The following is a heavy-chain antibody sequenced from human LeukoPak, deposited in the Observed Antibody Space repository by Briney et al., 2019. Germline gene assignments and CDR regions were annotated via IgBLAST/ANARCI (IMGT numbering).Heavy chain of an antibody. CDR2: IYYSEST. Sequence: SETLSLTCTVSGGSISSYLWSWIRQTPGKGLEWVGYIYYSESTNYHHSLKSPLTISVDTSKNQFSLKLSSVTAADTAVYYCARGGYYGSGNDFRFDPWGQGTLVTVSS. D-gene: IGHD3-10*01. CDR3: ARGGYYGSGNDFRFDP. CDR1: GGSISSYL. J-gene: IGHJ5*02. V-gene: IGHV4-59*01.